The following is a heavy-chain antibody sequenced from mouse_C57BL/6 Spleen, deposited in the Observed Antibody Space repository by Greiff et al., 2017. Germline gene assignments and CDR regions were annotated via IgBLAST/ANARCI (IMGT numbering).Heavy chain of an antibody. J-gene: IGHJ1*03. Sequence: VMLVESGPGLVAPSQSLSITCTVSGFSLTSYAISWVRQPPGQGLEWLGVIWTGGGTNYNSALKSRLSISKDNSKSQVFLKMYSLQTDDTARYYCARRTTVVEDWYFDVWGTGTTVTVSS. D-gene: IGHD1-1*01. CDR3: ARRTTVVEDWYFDV. V-gene: IGHV2-9-1*01. CDR1: GFSLTSYA. CDR2: IWTGGGT.